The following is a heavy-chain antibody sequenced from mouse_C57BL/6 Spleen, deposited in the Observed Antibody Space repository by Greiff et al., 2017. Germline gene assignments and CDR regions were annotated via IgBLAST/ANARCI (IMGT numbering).Heavy chain of an antibody. CDR2: IHPNSGST. D-gene: IGHD1-1*01. CDR1: GYTFTSYW. Sequence: QVQLQQPGAELVKPGASVKLSCKASGYTFTSYWMHWVKQRPGQGLEWIGMIHPNSGSTNYNEKFKSKATLTVDKSSSTAYMQLSSLTSEDSAVXYCARGATTVVATPDYWGQGTTLTVSS. J-gene: IGHJ2*01. CDR3: ARGATTVVATPDY. V-gene: IGHV1-64*01.